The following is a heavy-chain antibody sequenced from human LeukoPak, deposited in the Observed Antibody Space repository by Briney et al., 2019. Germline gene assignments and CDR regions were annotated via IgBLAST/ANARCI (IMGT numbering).Heavy chain of an antibody. Sequence: GGSLRLSCAASELTFTNYWMNWVRQVPGKGLEWVANIKQDGSEKYYVDSVKGRFTISRDNAKNTLYLQMNSLRAEDTAVYYCAKDMKAAWYFDYWGQGTLVTVSS. CDR3: AKDMKAAWYFDY. CDR2: IKQDGSEK. J-gene: IGHJ4*02. CDR1: ELTFTNYW. V-gene: IGHV3-7*03. D-gene: IGHD2-15*01.